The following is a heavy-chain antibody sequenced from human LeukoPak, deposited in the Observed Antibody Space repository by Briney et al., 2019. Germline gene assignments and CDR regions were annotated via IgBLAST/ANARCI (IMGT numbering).Heavy chain of an antibody. CDR3: ASGRHGGPYYFDY. D-gene: IGHD3-3*01. J-gene: IGHJ4*02. V-gene: IGHV4-59*01. Sequence: SETLSLTCTVSGGSISSYYWSWIRQPPGKGLEWMGYIYYSGSTNYNPSLKSRVTISVDTSKNQFSLKLSSVTAADTAVYYCASGRHGGPYYFDYWGQGTLVTVSS. CDR2: IYYSGST. CDR1: GGSISSYY.